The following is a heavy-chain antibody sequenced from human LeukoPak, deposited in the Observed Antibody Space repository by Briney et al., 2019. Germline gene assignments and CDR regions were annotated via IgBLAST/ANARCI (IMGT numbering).Heavy chain of an antibody. Sequence: GRSLRLSCAASGFTFSIYAMSWVRQAPGKGLEWVSAISGSGGSTYYADSVKGRFTISRDNSKNTLSLQMNSLRAEDTAVYYCAKGGPGDSSGFYYWGQGTPVTVSS. J-gene: IGHJ4*02. CDR2: ISGSGGST. V-gene: IGHV3-23*01. CDR1: GFTFSIYA. CDR3: AKGGPGDSSGFYY. D-gene: IGHD3-22*01.